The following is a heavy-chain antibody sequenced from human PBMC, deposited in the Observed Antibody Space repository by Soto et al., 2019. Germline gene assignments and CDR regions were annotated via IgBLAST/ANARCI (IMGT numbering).Heavy chain of an antibody. D-gene: IGHD2-15*01. CDR1: GGFLSTCSNY. J-gene: IGHJ5*01. CDR2: LFFTGKI. V-gene: IGHV4-39*01. Sequence: EKRSLAYTVSGGFLSTCSNYWGWIRQPPGKGLEWVGGLFFTGKIYYNPSLTGRVTISVYTSTNQFPPMVNSVTAADTAVYYCAILLRIRGTCYTPGFASWG. CDR3: AILLRIRGTCYTPGFAS.